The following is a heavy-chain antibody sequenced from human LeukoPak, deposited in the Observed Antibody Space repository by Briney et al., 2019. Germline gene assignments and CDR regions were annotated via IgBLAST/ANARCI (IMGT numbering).Heavy chain of an antibody. CDR3: ARSPFRYSSSSFDY. V-gene: IGHV4-34*01. CDR2: INHSGST. D-gene: IGHD6-6*01. J-gene: IGHJ4*02. CDR1: GGSFSGYY. Sequence: SETLSLTCAVYGGSFSGYYWSWIRQPPGKGLEWIGEINHSGSTNYNPSLKSRVTISVDTSKNQFSLKLSSVTAADTAVYYCARSPFRYSSSSFDYWGQGTLVTVSS.